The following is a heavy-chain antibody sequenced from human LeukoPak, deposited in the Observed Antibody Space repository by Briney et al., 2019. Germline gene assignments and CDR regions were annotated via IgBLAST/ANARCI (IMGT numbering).Heavy chain of an antibody. D-gene: IGHD3-9*01. CDR2: ISSSSSYI. J-gene: IGHJ5*02. CDR3: ARSGSYDILTGYYKSSYNWFDP. V-gene: IGHV3-21*01. CDR1: GFTFSSYS. Sequence: GGSLRLSCAASGFTFSSYSMNWVRQAPGKGLEWVSSISSSSSYIYYADSVKGRFTISRDNAKNSLYLQMNSLRAEDTAVYYCARSGSYDILTGYYKSSYNWFDPWGQGTLVTVSS.